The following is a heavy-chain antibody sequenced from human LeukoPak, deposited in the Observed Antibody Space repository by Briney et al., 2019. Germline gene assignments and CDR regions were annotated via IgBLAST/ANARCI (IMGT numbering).Heavy chain of an antibody. Sequence: GGSLRLSCAASGFTFSSYSMNWVRQAPGKGLEWVSYISSSSSTIYYADSVKGRFTISRDNAKNSLYLQMNSLRAEDTAVYYCARDYYDSSGYLLYWYFDLWGRGTLVTVSS. V-gene: IGHV3-48*01. CDR2: ISSSSSTI. CDR3: ARDYYDSSGYLLYWYFDL. J-gene: IGHJ2*01. CDR1: GFTFSSYS. D-gene: IGHD3-22*01.